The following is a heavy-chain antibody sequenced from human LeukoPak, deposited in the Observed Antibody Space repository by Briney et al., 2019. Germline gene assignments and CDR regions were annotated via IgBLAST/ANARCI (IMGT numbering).Heavy chain of an antibody. Sequence: SETLSLTCAVYGGSFSGYYWSWIRQPPGKGLEWIGEINHSGSTNYNPSFKSRVTISVDTSKNQFSLKLSSVTAADTAVYYCARLVGATYFDYWGQGTLVTVSS. J-gene: IGHJ4*02. CDR3: ARLVGATYFDY. V-gene: IGHV4-34*01. D-gene: IGHD1-26*01. CDR1: GGSFSGYY. CDR2: INHSGST.